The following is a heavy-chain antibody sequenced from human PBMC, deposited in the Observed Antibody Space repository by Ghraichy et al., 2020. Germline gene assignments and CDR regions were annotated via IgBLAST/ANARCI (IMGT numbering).Heavy chain of an antibody. Sequence: SETLSLTCTVSGGSISSYYWSWIRQPPGKGLEWIGYIYYSGSTNYNPSLKSRVTISVDTSKNQFSLKLSSVTAADTAVYYCARDSSHYYGSGSYDYWGQGTLVTVSS. CDR1: GGSISSYY. CDR3: ARDSSHYYGSGSYDY. D-gene: IGHD3-10*01. CDR2: IYYSGST. V-gene: IGHV4-59*01. J-gene: IGHJ4*02.